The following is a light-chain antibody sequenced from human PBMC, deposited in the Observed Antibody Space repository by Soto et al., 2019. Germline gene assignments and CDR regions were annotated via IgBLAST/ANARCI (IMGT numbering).Light chain of an antibody. CDR1: SSDVGNYNL. CDR3: CSYAGAGTFV. V-gene: IGLV2-23*03. Sequence: QSALTQPASVSGSPGQSITISCAGTSSDVGNYNLVSWYQQHRGTAPKLMIYEGSRRPSGISNRFSGSWFGSTASLTISGVQADDEADYYCCSYAGAGTFVFGGGTKLTVL. CDR2: EGS. J-gene: IGLJ3*02.